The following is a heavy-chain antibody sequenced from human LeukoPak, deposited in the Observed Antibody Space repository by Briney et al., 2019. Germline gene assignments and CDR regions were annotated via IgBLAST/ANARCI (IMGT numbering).Heavy chain of an antibody. CDR1: GFAFSSYG. J-gene: IGHJ4*02. V-gene: IGHV3-66*01. CDR3: ARAEYGSGSYYADY. CDR2: IYSGGST. D-gene: IGHD3-10*01. Sequence: PGGSLRLSCAASGFAFSSYGMHWVRQAPGKGLEWVSVIYSGGSTYYADSVKGRFTISRDNSKNTLYLQMNSLRAEDTAVYYCARAEYGSGSYYADYWGQGTLVTVSS.